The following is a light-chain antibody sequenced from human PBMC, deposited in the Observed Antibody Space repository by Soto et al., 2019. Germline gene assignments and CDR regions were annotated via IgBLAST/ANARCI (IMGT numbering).Light chain of an antibody. V-gene: IGKV3-20*01. CDR2: VAS. J-gene: IGKJ1*01. CDR1: QSVCSSY. CDR3: QQYATSPWT. Sequence: EIALTQSPGTLSLSPGERATLSCTASQSVCSSYLAWYQQKPGQAPRLLIYVASRRATGIPDRFSGSGSGTDFTLTISRLEPEDFAVYYCQQYATSPWTFGQGTKVEIK.